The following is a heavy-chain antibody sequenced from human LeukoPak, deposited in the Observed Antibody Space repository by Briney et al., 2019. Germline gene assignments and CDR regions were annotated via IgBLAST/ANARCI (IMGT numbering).Heavy chain of an antibody. CDR3: ARDYGLTAFGGY. CDR2: INPNSGGT. D-gene: IGHD3-16*01. J-gene: IGHJ4*02. Sequence: ASVKVSCKASGYTFTGYYMHWVRQAPGQGLEWMGWINPNSGGTNYAQKFQGRVTMTRDMSTSTVYMELSSLRSEDTAVYYCARDYGLTAFGGYWGQGTLVTVSS. V-gene: IGHV1-2*02. CDR1: GYTFTGYY.